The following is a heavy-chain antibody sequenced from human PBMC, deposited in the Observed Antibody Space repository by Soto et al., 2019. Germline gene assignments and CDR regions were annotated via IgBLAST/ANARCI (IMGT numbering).Heavy chain of an antibody. V-gene: IGHV3-21*01. D-gene: IGHD2-15*01. J-gene: IGHJ2*01. CDR1: GFTFSSYS. Sequence: GGSLRLSCAASGFTFSSYSMNWVRQAPGKGLEWVSSISSSSSYIYYADSVKGRFTISRDNAKNSLYLQMNSLRAEDTAVYYCARDRSPGCSGGSCYRGTWYFDLWGRGTLVTVSS. CDR2: ISSSSSYI. CDR3: ARDRSPGCSGGSCYRGTWYFDL.